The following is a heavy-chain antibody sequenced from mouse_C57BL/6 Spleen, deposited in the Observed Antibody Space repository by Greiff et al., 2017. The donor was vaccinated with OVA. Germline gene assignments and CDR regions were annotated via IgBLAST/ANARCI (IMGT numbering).Heavy chain of an antibody. CDR1: GFTFSDYY. J-gene: IGHJ1*03. D-gene: IGHD2-2*01. CDR3: AREQDGYDSNYFDV. Sequence: EVQLVESEGGLVQPGSSMKLSCTASGFTFSDYYMAWVRQVPEKGLEWVANINYDGSSTYYLDSLKSRFIISRDNAKNILYLQMSSLKSEDTATYYCAREQDGYDSNYFDVWGTGTTVTVSS. CDR2: INYDGSST. V-gene: IGHV5-16*01.